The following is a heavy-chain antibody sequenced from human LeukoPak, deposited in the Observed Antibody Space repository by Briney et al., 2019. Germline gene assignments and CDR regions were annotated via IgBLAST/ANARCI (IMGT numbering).Heavy chain of an antibody. Sequence: GGSLRLSCAASGFTFSSYGMSWVRQAPGKGLEWVSAISGSGGSTYYADSVKGRFTISRDNSKNTLYLQMNSLRAEDTAVYYCARGVRIAVAGNIDYWGEGTLVTVSS. CDR1: GFTFSSYG. J-gene: IGHJ4*02. CDR2: ISGSGGST. D-gene: IGHD6-19*01. V-gene: IGHV3-23*01. CDR3: ARGVRIAVAGNIDY.